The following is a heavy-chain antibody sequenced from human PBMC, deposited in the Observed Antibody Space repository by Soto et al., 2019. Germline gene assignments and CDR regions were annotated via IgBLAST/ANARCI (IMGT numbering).Heavy chain of an antibody. Sequence: SETLSLTCTVSSGSISSYYWSWIRQPAGKGLEWIGRIYTSGSTNYNPSLKSRVTMSVDTSKNQFSLKLSSVTAADTAVYYCARDSPKYCGGDCYQYYYYYYGMDVWGQGTTVTVSS. CDR1: SGSISSYY. V-gene: IGHV4-4*07. D-gene: IGHD2-21*02. CDR2: IYTSGST. J-gene: IGHJ6*02. CDR3: ARDSPKYCGGDCYQYYYYYYGMDV.